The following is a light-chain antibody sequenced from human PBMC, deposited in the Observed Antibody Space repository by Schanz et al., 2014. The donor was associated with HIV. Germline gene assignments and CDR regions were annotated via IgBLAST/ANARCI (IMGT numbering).Light chain of an antibody. CDR2: EVT. CDR1: SNDIGSYNY. V-gene: IGLV2-8*01. J-gene: IGLJ2*01. CDR3: TSKGDINNFMV. Sequence: QSALTQPPSASGSPGQSVTISCIGTSNDIGSYNYVSWYQQHPGKAPKLMIYEVTKRPSGVPDRFSGSKSGNTASLTVSGLQAEDEADHYCTSKGDINNFMVFGGGTKLTVL.